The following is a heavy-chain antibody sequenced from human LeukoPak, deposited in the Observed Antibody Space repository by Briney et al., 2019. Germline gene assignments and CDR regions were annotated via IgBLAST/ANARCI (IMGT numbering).Heavy chain of an antibody. J-gene: IGHJ4*02. Sequence: MPSETLSLTCTVSGGSNSSSSHYWGWIRQSPGKGLEWIGSIYYSGTIYYNPSLKSRVTISVDTSKNKFSLKLSSVTAADTAIYYCATTTIRLGYWGQGTLVTVSS. D-gene: IGHD1-26*01. V-gene: IGHV4-39*07. CDR2: IYYSGTI. CDR1: GGSNSSSSHY. CDR3: ATTTIRLGY.